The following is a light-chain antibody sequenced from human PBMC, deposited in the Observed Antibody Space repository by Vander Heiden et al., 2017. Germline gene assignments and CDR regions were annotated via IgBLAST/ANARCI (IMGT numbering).Light chain of an antibody. Sequence: SYTLTQPPSVSVAPGQTARITCGGNNIGSKSVHWYQQKPGQSPVLVVYDASDLHSVIAEQFSGSNSGTTASLPITRVEAGDEADYFCQVCDSSSNHWVFGGGTKLTVL. J-gene: IGLJ3*02. CDR1: NIGSKS. CDR3: QVCDSSSNHWV. CDR2: DAS. V-gene: IGLV3-21*02.